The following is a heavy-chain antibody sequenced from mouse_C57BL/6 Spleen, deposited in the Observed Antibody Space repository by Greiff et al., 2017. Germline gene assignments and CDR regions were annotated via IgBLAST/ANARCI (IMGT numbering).Heavy chain of an antibody. Sequence: EVQLQQSVAELVRPGASVKLSCTASGFNIKNTYMHWVKQRPEQGLEWIGRIDPANGNTKYAPKFQGKATITADTSSNTAYLQLSSLTSEDTTIYYCALYDYGDYYAMDYWGQGTSVTVSS. J-gene: IGHJ4*01. D-gene: IGHD2-4*01. V-gene: IGHV14-3*01. CDR2: IDPANGNT. CDR3: ALYDYGDYYAMDY. CDR1: GFNIKNTY.